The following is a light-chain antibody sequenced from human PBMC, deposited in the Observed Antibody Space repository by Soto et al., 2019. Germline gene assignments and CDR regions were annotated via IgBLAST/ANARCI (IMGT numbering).Light chain of an antibody. Sequence: QSSLTQPASVSGSPGQSITISCTGTSSDVGNYDYVSWYQQYPGKAPKLMISEVTKRPSGVSIRFSGSKSGNTASLTISGLQPEDEADYYCCSYSSRSTFVFGGGTKLTVL. V-gene: IGLV2-23*02. CDR1: SSDVGNYDY. J-gene: IGLJ2*01. CDR2: EVT. CDR3: CSYSSRSTFV.